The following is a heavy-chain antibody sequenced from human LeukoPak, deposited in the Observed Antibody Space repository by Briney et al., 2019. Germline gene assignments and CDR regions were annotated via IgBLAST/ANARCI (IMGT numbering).Heavy chain of an antibody. J-gene: IGHJ5*02. CDR3: LVDTAMVTGNWFDP. CDR1: GFTFNKFW. V-gene: IGHV3-7*03. CDR2: ISPDGSVR. Sequence: GGSLRLSCEGSGFTFNKFWINWVRHVPGRGLEWVANISPDGSVRKYVDSVKGRFAISRDNAQNSVSLHMSSLRAEDTAVYYCLVDTAMVTGNWFDPWGQGTLVTVSS. D-gene: IGHD5-18*01.